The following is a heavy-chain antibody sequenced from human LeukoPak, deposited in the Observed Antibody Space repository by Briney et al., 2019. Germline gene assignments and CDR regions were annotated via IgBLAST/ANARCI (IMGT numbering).Heavy chain of an antibody. V-gene: IGHV4-59*01. CDR3: ARVVAPAATKNHYYYYLDV. J-gene: IGHJ6*03. Sequence: SETLSLTCTVSGGSISSYYWSWIRQPPGKGLEWIGYIYYSGSTNYNPSLKSRVTIPVDPSKNQSSLKLSSVTAADTAVYYCARVVAPAATKNHYYYYLDVGGKGTTVTISS. CDR2: IYYSGST. CDR1: GGSISSYY. D-gene: IGHD2-2*01.